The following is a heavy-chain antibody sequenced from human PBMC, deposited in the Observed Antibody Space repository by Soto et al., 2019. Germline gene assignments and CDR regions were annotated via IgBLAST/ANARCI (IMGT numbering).Heavy chain of an antibody. CDR1: GFPFTSYG. D-gene: IGHD3-10*01. V-gene: IGHV3-30*03. Sequence: QVQLVESGGGVVQPGRSLRLSCAASGFPFTSYGMHWVREGPDKGLEWVAIISDDGSDKYYADSVKGRFTISRDNSKNTLYLQMNSLRPEDTALYYCVGGQYYFDYRGQGTLVIVSS. CDR3: VGGQYYFDY. CDR2: ISDDGSDK. J-gene: IGHJ4*02.